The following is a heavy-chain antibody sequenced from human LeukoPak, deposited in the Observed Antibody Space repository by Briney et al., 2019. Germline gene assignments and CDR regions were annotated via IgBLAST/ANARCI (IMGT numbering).Heavy chain of an antibody. CDR2: IHYNGST. CDR3: ARQNGGGWFDP. Sequence: SETLSLTCSVSDGSINSYYWNWIRRPPGKGLEWIGYIHYNGSTNYNPSLKSRVTISVDTSKNQFSLKLSSVTAADTAVYYCARQNGGGWFDPWGQGTLVTVSS. CDR1: DGSINSYY. J-gene: IGHJ5*02. V-gene: IGHV4-59*01. D-gene: IGHD1-1*01.